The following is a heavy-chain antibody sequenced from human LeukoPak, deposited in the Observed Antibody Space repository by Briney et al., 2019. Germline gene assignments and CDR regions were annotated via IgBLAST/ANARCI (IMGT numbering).Heavy chain of an antibody. V-gene: IGHV3-33*01. J-gene: IGHJ5*02. D-gene: IGHD1-26*01. Sequence: GRSLTLSCAASGFTFSSFGMHWVRQAPGKGLEWVAVIWYDASNKYYADSVKGRFTISRDNSKNTLYLQMNSLRGDDTAVYYCVRGVGVSRFNYFDPWGQGTLVTVSP. CDR3: VRGVGVSRFNYFDP. CDR1: GFTFSSFG. CDR2: IWYDASNK.